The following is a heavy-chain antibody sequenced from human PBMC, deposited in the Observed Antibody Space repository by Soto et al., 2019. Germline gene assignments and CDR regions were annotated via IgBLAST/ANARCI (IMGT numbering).Heavy chain of an antibody. CDR3: AREGIRHDFWSGSPLDHYFDY. D-gene: IGHD3-3*01. Sequence: SETLSLTCTVSCGSISSYYWSWIRQPAGKGLEWIGRIYTSGSTNYNPSLKSRVTMSVDTSKNQFSLKLSSVTAADTAVYYCAREGIRHDFWSGSPLDHYFDYWGQGTLVTVSS. V-gene: IGHV4-4*07. CDR2: IYTSGST. CDR1: CGSISSYY. J-gene: IGHJ4*02.